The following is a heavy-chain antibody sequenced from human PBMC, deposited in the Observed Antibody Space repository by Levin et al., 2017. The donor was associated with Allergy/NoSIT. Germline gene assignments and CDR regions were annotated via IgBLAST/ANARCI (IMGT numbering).Heavy chain of an antibody. CDR1: GGTFSSYA. V-gene: IGHV1-69*06. Sequence: SVKVSCKASGGTFSSYAISWVRQAPGQGLEWMGGIIPIFGTANYAQKFQGRVTITADKSTSTAYMELSSLRSEDTAVYYCTSPRIAKLGMGAFDSWGQGTMVTVSS. J-gene: IGHJ3*02. D-gene: IGHD7-27*01. CDR2: IIPIFGTA. CDR3: TSPRIAKLGMGAFDS.